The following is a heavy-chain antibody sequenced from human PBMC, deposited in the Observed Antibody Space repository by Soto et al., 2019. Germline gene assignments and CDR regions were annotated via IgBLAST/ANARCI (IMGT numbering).Heavy chain of an antibody. D-gene: IGHD2-2*01. Sequence: ASVKVSCKASGYTFTNYAMHWVRQAPGQRLEWMGWINAGNGNTKYSQKFQGRVTITRDTSASTAYMELSSLRSEDTAVYYCAMRGYCISDGCKRGYYGMDVWGQGTTVTVSS. CDR2: INAGNGNT. CDR1: GYTFTNYA. CDR3: AMRGYCISDGCKRGYYGMDV. J-gene: IGHJ6*02. V-gene: IGHV1-3*01.